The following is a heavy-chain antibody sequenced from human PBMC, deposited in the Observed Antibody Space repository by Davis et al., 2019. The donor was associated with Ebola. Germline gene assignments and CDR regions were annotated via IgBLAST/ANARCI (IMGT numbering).Heavy chain of an antibody. V-gene: IGHV3-33*01. CDR3: AREELLSHDYGDYYFDY. D-gene: IGHD4-17*01. Sequence: GESLKISCAASGFTFSSYGMHWVRQAPGQGLEWVAVIWYDGSNKYYADSVKGRFTISRDNSKNTLYLQMNSLRAEDTAVYYCAREELLSHDYGDYYFDYWGQGTLVTVSS. CDR1: GFTFSSYG. J-gene: IGHJ4*02. CDR2: IWYDGSNK.